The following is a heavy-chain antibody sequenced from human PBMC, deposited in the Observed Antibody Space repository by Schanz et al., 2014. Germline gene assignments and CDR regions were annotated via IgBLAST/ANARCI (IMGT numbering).Heavy chain of an antibody. Sequence: VQLVESGGVVVQPGGSLRLSCAASGFSVSSNFMTWVRQAPGKGLEWVSLIYSGGDTNYAGSVKGRFTISRDGSKNTLYLQMNSLRPEDTAVYYCAKEGSIYWDRSVDYWGQGTLVTVSS. CDR1: GFSVSSNF. D-gene: IGHD1-26*01. CDR2: IYSGGDT. J-gene: IGHJ4*02. CDR3: AKEGSIYWDRSVDY. V-gene: IGHV3-66*01.